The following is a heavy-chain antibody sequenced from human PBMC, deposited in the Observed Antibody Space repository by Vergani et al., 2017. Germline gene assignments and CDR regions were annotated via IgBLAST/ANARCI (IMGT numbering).Heavy chain of an antibody. CDR2: ISYDGSNK. CDR3: VRSLGGALGDAFDY. V-gene: IGHV3-30-3*01. J-gene: IGHJ4*02. Sequence: QVQLVESGGGVVQPGRSLRLSCAASGFTFSSYAMHWVRQAPGKGLEWVAVISYDGSNKYYADSVKGRFTISRDNAKNSLYLQMNSLRAEDTALYHCVRSLGGALGDAFDYWGQGTLVTVSS. D-gene: IGHD3-16*01. CDR1: GFTFSSYA.